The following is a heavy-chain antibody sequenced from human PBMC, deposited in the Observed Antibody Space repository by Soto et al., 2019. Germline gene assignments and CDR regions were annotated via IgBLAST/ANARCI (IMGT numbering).Heavy chain of an antibody. Sequence: QVQLVESGGGVVQPGRSLRLSCAASGFTFSSYGMHWVRQAPGKGLEWVAVIWYDGSNKYYADSVKGRFTISRDNSKNTLYLQMNSLGAEDRAVYYCARGRISPYSSSWGFHFDSGGQGTLVTVSS. V-gene: IGHV3-33*01. CDR2: IWYDGSNK. CDR1: GFTFSSYG. J-gene: IGHJ4*02. CDR3: ARGRISPYSSSWGFHFDS. D-gene: IGHD6-6*01.